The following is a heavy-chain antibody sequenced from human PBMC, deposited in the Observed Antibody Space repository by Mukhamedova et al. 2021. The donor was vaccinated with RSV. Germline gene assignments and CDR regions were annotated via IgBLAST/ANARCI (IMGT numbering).Heavy chain of an antibody. Sequence: QAPGQGLEYMGLINPSAGNTNYAQKFQGRVSMTRETSTSTVYMELSSLTSEDTAVYYCAREGPNTLYFDYWGQGSLVTVSS. V-gene: IGHV1-46*01. CDR3: AREGPNTLYFDY. CDR2: INPSAGNT. J-gene: IGHJ4*02.